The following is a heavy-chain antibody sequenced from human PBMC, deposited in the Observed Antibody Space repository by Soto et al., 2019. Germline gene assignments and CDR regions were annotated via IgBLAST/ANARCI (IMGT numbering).Heavy chain of an antibody. J-gene: IGHJ4*02. CDR2: IYYSGST. D-gene: IGHD3-10*01. CDR1: GGSISSYY. CDR3: ARARVARGSLFFDY. V-gene: IGHV4-59*01. Sequence: PLETLSLTCPVSGGSISSYYWSWIRQPPGKGLEWIGYIYYSGSTNYNPSLKSRVTISVDTSKNQFSLKLSSVTAADTAVYYCARARVARGSLFFDYWGQGTLVTVSS.